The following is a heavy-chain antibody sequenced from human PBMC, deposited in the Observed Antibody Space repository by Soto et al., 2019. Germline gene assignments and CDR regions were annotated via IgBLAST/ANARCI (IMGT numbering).Heavy chain of an antibody. D-gene: IGHD4-4*01. CDR3: AKEVAHSNVGGTSSYFDP. J-gene: IGHJ5*02. CDR2: IYISGTT. V-gene: IGHV4-4*07. CDR1: GGSTSSDY. Sequence: NPSETRSLTSSVTGGSTSSDYWSWIRRPAGKGLEWIGRIYISGTTNYNPSLWGRVSISIDTSKNQFSLELSSLTTADTAVYYCAKEVAHSNVGGTSSYFDPWGPGTLVTVSS.